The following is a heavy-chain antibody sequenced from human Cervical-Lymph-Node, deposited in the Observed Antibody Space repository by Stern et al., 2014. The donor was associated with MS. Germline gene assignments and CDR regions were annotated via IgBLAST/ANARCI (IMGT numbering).Heavy chain of an antibody. CDR1: GYIFTNNW. CDR3: ARQPNGNINWFDP. D-gene: IGHD5-24*01. CDR2: ILPDDSDT. J-gene: IGHJ5*02. V-gene: IGHV5-51*01. Sequence: VQLVQSGAEMKTAGESLKISCRTSGYIFTNNWIGLVRQVPGQRLAWMGTILPDDSDTKYSPSCQGQVTMSADKSTNTAYLQWSSLKAPDTAIYYCARQPNGNINWFDPWGQGTLVTV.